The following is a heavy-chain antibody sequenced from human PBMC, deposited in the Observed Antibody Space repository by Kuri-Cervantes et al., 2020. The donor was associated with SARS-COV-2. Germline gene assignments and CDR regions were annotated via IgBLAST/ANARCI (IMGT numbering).Heavy chain of an antibody. CDR1: GFTFSTSD. J-gene: IGHJ4*02. V-gene: IGHV4-39*01. CDR2: IYYSGST. Sequence: GSLRLSCAASGFTFSTSDMNWVRQPPGKGLEWIGRIYYSGSTYYNPSLKSRVTISVDTSKNHVSLKLSSVTAADTAVYYCARQLRTTVTRGPYYFDYWGQGTLVTVSS. CDR3: ARQLRTTVTRGPYYFDY. D-gene: IGHD4-17*01.